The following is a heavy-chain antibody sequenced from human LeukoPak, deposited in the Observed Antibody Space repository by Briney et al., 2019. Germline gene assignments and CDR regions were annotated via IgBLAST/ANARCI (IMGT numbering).Heavy chain of an antibody. CDR2: VDPEDGET. V-gene: IGHV1-69-2*01. D-gene: IGHD3-22*01. Sequence: GATVKISCKASGYTFTDYYMHWVQQAPGKGLEWMGRVDPEDGETTYAEKLQGRVTITADTSTDTAYMELSSLRSEDTAVYYCARERGDSSGYPEYWGQGTLVTVSS. CDR1: GYTFTDYY. CDR3: ARERGDSSGYPEY. J-gene: IGHJ4*02.